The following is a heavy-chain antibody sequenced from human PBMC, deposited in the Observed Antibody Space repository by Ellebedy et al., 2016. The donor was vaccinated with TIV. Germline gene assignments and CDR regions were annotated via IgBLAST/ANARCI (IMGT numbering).Heavy chain of an antibody. CDR1: GGNFRNYA. CDR3: ARWGVYSGTFQGPFDF. J-gene: IGHJ4*02. CDR2: VIPILGIT. V-gene: IGHV1-69*04. Sequence: AASVKVSCKASGGNFRNYAFNWVRQAPGQGLKWMGRVIPILGITNYAQKFQGRFTITADTSTSTVYMELSSLRSEDTALYYCARWGVYSGTFQGPFDFWGQGTLVTVSS. D-gene: IGHD5/OR15-5a*01.